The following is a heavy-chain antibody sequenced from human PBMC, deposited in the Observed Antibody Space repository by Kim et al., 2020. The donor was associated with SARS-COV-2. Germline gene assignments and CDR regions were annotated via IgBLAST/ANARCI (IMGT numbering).Heavy chain of an antibody. V-gene: IGHV1-69*13. CDR1: GGTFSSYA. D-gene: IGHD3-22*01. J-gene: IGHJ6*02. Sequence: SVKVSCKASGGTFSSYAISWVRQAPGQGLEWMGGIIPIFGTANYAQKFQGRVTITADESTSTAYMELSSLRSEDTAVYYCAGDEGMDSSGYPPYYGMDVWGQGTTVTVSS. CDR2: IIPIFGTA. CDR3: AGDEGMDSSGYPPYYGMDV.